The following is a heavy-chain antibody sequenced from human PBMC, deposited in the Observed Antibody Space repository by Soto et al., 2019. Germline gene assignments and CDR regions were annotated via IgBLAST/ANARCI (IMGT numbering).Heavy chain of an antibody. D-gene: IGHD3-3*01. Sequence: SVKVSCKASGGTFSSYAISWVRQAPGQGLEWMGGIIPIFGTANYAQKFQGRVTITADESTSTAYMELSSLRSEDTAVYYCARGDITILGVVPSDDYYYGMDVWGQGTTVTVSS. CDR2: IIPIFGTA. CDR1: GGTFSSYA. V-gene: IGHV1-69*13. CDR3: ARGDITILGVVPSDDYYYGMDV. J-gene: IGHJ6*02.